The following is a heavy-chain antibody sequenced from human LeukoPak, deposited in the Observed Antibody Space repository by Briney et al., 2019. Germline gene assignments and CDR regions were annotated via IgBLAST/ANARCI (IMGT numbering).Heavy chain of an antibody. CDR3: ARRGSCSGGSCYTYYFDS. Sequence: PGGSLRLSCAASGFTFSNAWMSWVRQAPGKGLEWVSGINWSDDTTGYADSVKGRFTISRDNAKNSLYLQMSSLRAEDTALYYCARRGSCSGGSCYTYYFDSWGQGTLVTVSS. CDR1: GFTFSNAW. D-gene: IGHD2-15*01. V-gene: IGHV3-20*04. J-gene: IGHJ4*02. CDR2: INWSDDTT.